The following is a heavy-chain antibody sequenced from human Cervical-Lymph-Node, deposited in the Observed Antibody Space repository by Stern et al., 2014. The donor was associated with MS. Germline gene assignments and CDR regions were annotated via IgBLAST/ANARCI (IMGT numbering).Heavy chain of an antibody. D-gene: IGHD3-22*01. V-gene: IGHV1-58*01. CDR3: AAEPMYYSDSVGAFDI. CDR1: GFTFTSSA. CDR2: IGAGSGNT. Sequence: QLLESGPEVKKPGTSVKVSCKASGFTFTSSAVQWVRQARGQRLEWIGWIGAGSGNTNYAQKFQERVTITRDMSTSTAYMELSSLRSEDTAVYYCAAEPMYYSDSVGAFDIWGQGTMVTVSS. J-gene: IGHJ3*02.